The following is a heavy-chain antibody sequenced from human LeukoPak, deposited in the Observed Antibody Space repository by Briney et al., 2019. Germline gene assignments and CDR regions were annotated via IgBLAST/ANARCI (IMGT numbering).Heavy chain of an antibody. CDR3: ATRRYVWGSYRWDFDY. V-gene: IGHV1-24*01. Sequence: ASVKVSCKVSGYTLTELSMHWVRQAPGKGLEWMGGFDPEDGETIYAQKFQGRVIMNEDTSTDTAYMELSSLRSEDTAVYYCATRRYVWGSYRWDFDYWGQGTLVTVSS. J-gene: IGHJ4*02. CDR1: GYTLTELS. CDR2: FDPEDGET. D-gene: IGHD3-16*02.